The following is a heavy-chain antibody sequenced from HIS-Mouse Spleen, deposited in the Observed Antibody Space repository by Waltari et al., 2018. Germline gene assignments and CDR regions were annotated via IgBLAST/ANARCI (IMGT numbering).Heavy chain of an antibody. CDR1: GFPFISYG. CDR2: KKQDGSEK. CDR3: ARRLAPDY. J-gene: IGHJ4*02. V-gene: IGHV3-7*01. D-gene: IGHD4-17*01. Sequence: EVQLVESGGGLVQPGGPLRLSGAASGFPFISYGWSWARKAPGKGLEWVANKKQDGSEKYYVDSVKGRFTISRDNAKNSLYLQMNSLRAEDTAVYYCARRLAPDYWGQGTLVTVSS.